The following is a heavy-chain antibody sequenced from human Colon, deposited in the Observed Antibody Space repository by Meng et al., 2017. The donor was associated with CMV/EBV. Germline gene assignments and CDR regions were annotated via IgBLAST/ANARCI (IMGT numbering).Heavy chain of an antibody. CDR1: GSSFSNSW. CDR2: TNEDGSDK. Sequence: GGSLRLSCAASGSSFSNSWMIWVRRAPGKGLEWVAKTNEDGSDKYYVDSVKGRFTIFRDNAKNSLYLQMNSLRAEDTAVYYCARDDGSVVPSSAYWGQGTLVTVSS. D-gene: IGHD2-2*01. J-gene: IGHJ4*02. V-gene: IGHV3-7*01. CDR3: ARDDGSVVPSSAY.